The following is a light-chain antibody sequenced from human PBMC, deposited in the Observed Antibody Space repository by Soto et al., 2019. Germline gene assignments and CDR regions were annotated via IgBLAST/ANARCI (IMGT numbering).Light chain of an antibody. CDR3: QQYDNLPLT. CDR2: DAS. Sequence: DIQMTQSPSSLCASVGGRVTITCRASQDIKNYLNWYQQKSGKAPKLLIYDASDLETGVPSRFSGSGSGTDFTFTINSLQPEDIATYYCQQYDNLPLTFGGGTKVDIK. V-gene: IGKV1-33*01. CDR1: QDIKNY. J-gene: IGKJ4*01.